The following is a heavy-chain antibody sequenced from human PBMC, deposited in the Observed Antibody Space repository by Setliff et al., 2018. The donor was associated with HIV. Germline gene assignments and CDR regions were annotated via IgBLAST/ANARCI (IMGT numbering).Heavy chain of an antibody. D-gene: IGHD2-21*01. J-gene: IGHJ3*02. V-gene: IGHV7-4-1*02. Sequence: GASVKVSCKASGYSFTTYSLNWVRQVPGQGVEWMGWISSNTGNPTYAQDFTGRFVFSLDTSVNTAYLQITTLKAEDSAVYYCARANIYSDAFDIWAQGTMVTVSS. CDR1: GYSFTTYS. CDR2: ISSNTGNP. CDR3: ARANIYSDAFDI.